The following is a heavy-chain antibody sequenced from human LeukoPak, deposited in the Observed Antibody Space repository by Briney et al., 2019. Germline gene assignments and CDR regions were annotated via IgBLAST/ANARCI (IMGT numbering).Heavy chain of an antibody. J-gene: IGHJ4*02. D-gene: IGHD6-13*01. Sequence: GGSLRLSCAASGFTFSSYGMHWVRQAPGKGLEWVAVISYDGSNKYYADSVKGRFTISRDNSKNTLYLQMDSLRAEDTAVYYCAYGEQQLVLYYWGQGTLVTVSS. CDR3: AYGEQQLVLYY. CDR1: GFTFSSYG. CDR2: ISYDGSNK. V-gene: IGHV3-30*03.